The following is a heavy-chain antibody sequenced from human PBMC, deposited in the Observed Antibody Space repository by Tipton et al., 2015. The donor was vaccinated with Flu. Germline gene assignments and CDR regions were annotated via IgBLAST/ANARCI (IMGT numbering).Heavy chain of an antibody. J-gene: IGHJ6*02. Sequence: TLSLTCTVSGGSISSYYWSWIRQPAGKGLEWIGRIYTSGSTNYNPSLKSRVTMSVVTSKNQFSLKLSSVTAADTAVYYCARGSEGSGSYYNVFLGYYYGMDVWGQGTTVTVSS. V-gene: IGHV4-4*07. D-gene: IGHD3-10*01. CDR3: ARGSEGSGSYYNVFLGYYYGMDV. CDR2: IYTSGST. CDR1: GGSISSYY.